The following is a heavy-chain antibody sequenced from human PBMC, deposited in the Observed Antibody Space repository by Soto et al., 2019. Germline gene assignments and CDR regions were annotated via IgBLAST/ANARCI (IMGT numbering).Heavy chain of an antibody. CDR3: ARDQVAKWAPGSAMVNYYYGMDA. CDR1: GYTFTSYG. Sequence: RASVKVSCKASGYTFTSYGISWVRQAPGQGLEWMGWIRVDDGDTNYAQNFQGRVTMSTDTSTSTAYMEMRSLRSDDTAVYYCARDQVAKWAPGSAMVNYYYGMDAWGQGTTVTVSS. D-gene: IGHD5-18*01. V-gene: IGHV1-18*04. J-gene: IGHJ6*02. CDR2: IRVDDGDT.